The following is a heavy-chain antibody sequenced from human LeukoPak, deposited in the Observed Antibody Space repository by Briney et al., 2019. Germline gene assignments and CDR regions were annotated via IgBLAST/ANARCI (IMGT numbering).Heavy chain of an antibody. V-gene: IGHV3-33*01. CDR3: ARDMGTSYVDY. Sequence: PGGSLRLSCAASGFTFSSYGMHWVRQAPGKGLEWVAVIWYDGSNKYYADSVKGRFTISRDNSKNTLYLQMNSLRAEDTAAYYCARDMGTSYVDYWGQGTLVTVSS. CDR1: GFTFSSYG. D-gene: IGHD2-2*01. J-gene: IGHJ4*02. CDR2: IWYDGSNK.